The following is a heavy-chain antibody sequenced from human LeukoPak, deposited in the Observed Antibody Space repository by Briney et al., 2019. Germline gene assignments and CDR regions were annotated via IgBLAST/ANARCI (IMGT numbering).Heavy chain of an antibody. CDR2: TYSNGRT. J-gene: IGHJ4*02. Sequence: GGSLRLSCAASGFTVSSNYMSWVRQAPGKGLEWVSVTYSNGRTYYADSVKGRFTISRDISKNTLYLQMGSLRAEDMAVYYCARDSRRVVGALVYWGQGTLVTVSS. D-gene: IGHD3-22*01. CDR1: GFTVSSNY. CDR3: ARDSRRVVGALVY. V-gene: IGHV3-66*03.